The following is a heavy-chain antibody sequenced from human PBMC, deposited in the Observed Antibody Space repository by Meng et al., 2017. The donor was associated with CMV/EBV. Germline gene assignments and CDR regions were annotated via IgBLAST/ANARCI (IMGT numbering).Heavy chain of an antibody. D-gene: IGHD6-6*01. CDR1: GYIFISTSV. CDR2: IIPILGIA. CDR3: ARSDSSSTNYYYYGMDV. Sequence: SVKVSCKASGYIFISTSVISWVRQAPGQGLEWMGGIIPILGIANYAQKFQGRVTITADKSTSTAYMELSSLRSEDTAVYYCARSDSSSTNYYYYGMDVWGQGTTVTVSS. J-gene: IGHJ6*02. V-gene: IGHV1-69*10.